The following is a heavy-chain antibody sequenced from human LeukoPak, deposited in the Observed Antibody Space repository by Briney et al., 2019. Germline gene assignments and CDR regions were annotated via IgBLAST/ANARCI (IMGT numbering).Heavy chain of an antibody. J-gene: IGHJ3*02. CDR1: GYSFTGYY. CDR3: ARVDSSWYGSNAFDI. Sequence: ASVKVSCKASGYSFTGYYMHWVRQAPGQGLEWMGWINPNSGGTNYAQKFQGRVTMTRDTSISTAYMELSRLRSDDTAVYYCARVDSSWYGSNAFDIWGQGTMVTVSS. V-gene: IGHV1-2*02. CDR2: INPNSGGT. D-gene: IGHD6-13*01.